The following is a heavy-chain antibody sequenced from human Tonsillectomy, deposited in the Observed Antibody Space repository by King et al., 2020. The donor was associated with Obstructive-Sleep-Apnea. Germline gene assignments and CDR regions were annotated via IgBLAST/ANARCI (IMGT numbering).Heavy chain of an antibody. CDR2: ITYDGSNQ. Sequence: VQLVESGGGVVQPGRSLRLSCTASGFTFSSYGMHWVRQAPGKGLEWVAVITYDGSNQYYADSVKGRFSVSRDNAKNTLYLQMNSLKPEDTAMYHCASHGSHLGDAFDFWGQGTMVIVSS. CDR1: GFTFSSYG. CDR3: ASHGSHLGDAFDF. J-gene: IGHJ3*01. D-gene: IGHD1-26*01. V-gene: IGHV3-30*03.